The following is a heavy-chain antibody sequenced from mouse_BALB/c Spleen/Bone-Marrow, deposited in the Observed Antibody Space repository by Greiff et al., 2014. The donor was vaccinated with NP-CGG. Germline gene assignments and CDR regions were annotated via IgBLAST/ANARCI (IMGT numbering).Heavy chain of an antibody. CDR3: TRQYGHYYAMDY. J-gene: IGHJ4*01. CDR2: IYPSDSYT. Sequence: QVQLQQSGAELVRPGASVKVSCKASGYTFTSYWINWVKQRPGQGLEWIGNIYPSDSYTNYNQNFKDKATLTVDKSSSTAYMQLSSPTSEDSAVYYCTRQYGHYYAMDYWGQGTSVTVSS. CDR1: GYTFTSYW. V-gene: IGHV1-69*02. D-gene: IGHD2-10*02.